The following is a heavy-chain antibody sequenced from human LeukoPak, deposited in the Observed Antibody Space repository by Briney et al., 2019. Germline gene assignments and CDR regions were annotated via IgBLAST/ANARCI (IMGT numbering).Heavy chain of an antibody. V-gene: IGHV3-43*02. CDR1: GFTFDDYA. CDR2: ISGDGGST. D-gene: IGHD6-13*01. J-gene: IGHJ4*02. CDR3: AKEGHSSSYFDY. Sequence: GGSLRLSCAASGFTFDDYAMHWVRQAPGKGLEWVSLISGDGGSTYYADSVKGRFTISGDNSKNSLYLQMNSLRTEDTALYYCAKEGHSSSYFDYWGQGTLVTVSS.